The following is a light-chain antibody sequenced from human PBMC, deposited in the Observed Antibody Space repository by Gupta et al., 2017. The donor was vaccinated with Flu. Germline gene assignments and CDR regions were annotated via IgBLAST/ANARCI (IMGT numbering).Light chain of an antibody. CDR3: QQSYSTPPT. CDR2: AAS. Sequence: PSPRAASVGDRVTITCRASQSISSYLNWYQQKPGKAPKLLIYAASSLQSGVPSRFSGSGSGTDCTLTISSLQPEDFATYYCQQSYSTPPTFGQGTRVEIK. V-gene: IGKV1-39*01. J-gene: IGKJ1*01. CDR1: QSISSY.